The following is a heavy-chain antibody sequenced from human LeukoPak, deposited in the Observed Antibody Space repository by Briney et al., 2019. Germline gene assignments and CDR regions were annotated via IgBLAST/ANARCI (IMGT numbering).Heavy chain of an antibody. J-gene: IGHJ4*02. Sequence: SETLSLTCAVYGGSFSGYYWSWIRQPPGKGLEWIGEINHSGSTNYNPSLKSRVTISVDTSKNQFSLKLSSVTAADTAVYYCASMVVAATGGFDYWGQGTLVTVSS. V-gene: IGHV4-34*01. CDR3: ASMVVAATGGFDY. D-gene: IGHD2-15*01. CDR1: GGSFSGYY. CDR2: INHSGST.